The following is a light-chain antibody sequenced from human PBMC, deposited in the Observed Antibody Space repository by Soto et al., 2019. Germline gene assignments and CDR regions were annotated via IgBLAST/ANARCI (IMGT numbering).Light chain of an antibody. CDR3: QQYGSSGT. CDR2: DAS. Sequence: RASQTLRRTYIAWYQQKPGQAPRLLIYDASNRATGIPARFSGSGSGTDFTLTISRLEPEDFAVYYCQQYGSSGTFGQGTKVDIK. CDR1: QTLRRTY. J-gene: IGKJ1*01. V-gene: IGKV3-20*01.